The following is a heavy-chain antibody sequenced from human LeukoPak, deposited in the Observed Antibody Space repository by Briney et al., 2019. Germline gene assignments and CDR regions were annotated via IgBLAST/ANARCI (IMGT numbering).Heavy chain of an antibody. J-gene: IGHJ6*02. CDR1: GFTFSSYE. CDR3: ASAFGYSSRYGMDV. Sequence: GGSLRLSCAASGFTFSSYEMNWVRQAPGKGLEWVSYISSSGSTIYYADSVKGRFTISRDNAKNSLYLQMNSPRAEDTAVYYCASAFGYSSRYGMDVWGQGTTVTVSS. CDR2: ISSSGSTI. D-gene: IGHD6-13*01. V-gene: IGHV3-48*03.